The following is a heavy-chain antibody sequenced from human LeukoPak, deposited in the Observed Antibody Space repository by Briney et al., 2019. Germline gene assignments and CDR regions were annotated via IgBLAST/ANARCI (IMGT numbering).Heavy chain of an antibody. V-gene: IGHV3-30*04. CDR1: RFTFSRYA. J-gene: IGHJ1*01. Sequence: QTGGSLRLSCAASRFTFSRYAIHWVRQAPGKGLEWVALISYDGSNKYYADSVKGRFTISRDTSKNTLYMQLNSLRAEDTAVYYCAKDPHSSWYVGEYFQHWGQGTLVTVSS. CDR3: AKDPHSSWYVGEYFQH. CDR2: ISYDGSNK. D-gene: IGHD6-13*01.